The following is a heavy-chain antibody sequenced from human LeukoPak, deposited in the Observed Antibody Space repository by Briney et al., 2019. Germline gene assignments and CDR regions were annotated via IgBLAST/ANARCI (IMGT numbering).Heavy chain of an antibody. J-gene: IGHJ6*03. Sequence: ASVKVSCKASGGTFSSYAISWVRQAPGQGLEWMGGIIPIFGTANYAQKFQGRVTITTDESTSTAYMELNSLRSEDTAVYYCARVGRAPYYDFWSGYWIMDVWGKGTTVTVSS. CDR2: IIPIFGTA. CDR1: GGTFSSYA. V-gene: IGHV1-69*05. CDR3: ARVGRAPYYDFWSGYWIMDV. D-gene: IGHD3-3*01.